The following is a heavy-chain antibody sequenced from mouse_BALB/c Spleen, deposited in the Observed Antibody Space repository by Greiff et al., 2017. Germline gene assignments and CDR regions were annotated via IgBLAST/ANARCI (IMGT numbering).Heavy chain of an antibody. J-gene: IGHJ4*01. CDR1: GYTFTSYW. CDR2: IAPGSGST. CDR3: ERYGNYGYWSMDY. Sequence: DLVKPGASVKLSCKASGYTFTSYWINWIKQRPGQGLEWIGRIAPGSGSTYYNEMFKGKATLTVDTSSSTAYIQLSSLSSEDSAVYFCERYGNYGYWSMDYWGQGTSVTVSS. D-gene: IGHD2-14*01. V-gene: IGHV1S41*01.